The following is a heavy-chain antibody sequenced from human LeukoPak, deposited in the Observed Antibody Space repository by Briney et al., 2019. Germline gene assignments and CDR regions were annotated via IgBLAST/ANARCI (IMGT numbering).Heavy chain of an antibody. CDR1: GFTFSDYY. CDR2: ISSSGSTI. V-gene: IGHV3-11*01. D-gene: IGHD3-22*01. Sequence: GGSLRLSCAASGFTFSDYYMSWIRQAPGKGLEWVSYISSSGSTIYYADSVKGRFTISRDNAKNSLYLQMNSLRAEDTAVYYCARYYYDNSGYYYFDYWGQGTLVTVSS. J-gene: IGHJ4*02. CDR3: ARYYYDNSGYYYFDY.